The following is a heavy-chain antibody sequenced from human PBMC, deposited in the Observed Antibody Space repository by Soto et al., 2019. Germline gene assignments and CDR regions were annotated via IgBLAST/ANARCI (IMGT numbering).Heavy chain of an antibody. D-gene: IGHD3-22*01. CDR2: ISSSSSTI. J-gene: IGHJ6*02. Sequence: GSLRLSCAASGFTFSSYSMNWVRQAPGKGLEWVSYISSSSSTIYYADSVKGRFTISRDNAKNSLYLQMNSLRDEDTAVYYCARDHYDSSGIYQGDYYYGMDVWGQGTTVTVSS. CDR3: ARDHYDSSGIYQGDYYYGMDV. V-gene: IGHV3-48*02. CDR1: GFTFSSYS.